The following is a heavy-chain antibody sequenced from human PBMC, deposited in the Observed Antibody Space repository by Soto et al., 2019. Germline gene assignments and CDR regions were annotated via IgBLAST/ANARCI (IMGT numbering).Heavy chain of an antibody. CDR2: IYDSGST. CDR1: AGSINTYS. Sequence: PSETLSLTXSVSAGSINTYSWSWIRQSPGKGLEWIGNIYDSGSTNYNPSLKSRVTISLDTSKNRFSLKVTSVTAADTAVYYCARERGYSSASFFDYWGQGSLVTVSS. CDR3: ARERGYSSASFFDY. V-gene: IGHV4-59*01. D-gene: IGHD6-19*01. J-gene: IGHJ4*02.